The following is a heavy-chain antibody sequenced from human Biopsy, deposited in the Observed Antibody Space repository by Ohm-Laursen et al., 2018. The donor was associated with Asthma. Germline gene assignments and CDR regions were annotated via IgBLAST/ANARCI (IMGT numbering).Heavy chain of an antibody. D-gene: IGHD3-3*02. CDR2: IKHDGTEK. V-gene: IGHV3-7*01. Sequence: SLRLSCAASGFTFGDYWMSWVRQVPGEWLEWVANIKHDGTEKNHVDSLKGRFTISRDNAKNSLYLQMNSLRAEDTAVYYCARTFHFWSPYHAEHYQLWGQGTLVTVPS. CDR1: GFTFGDYW. CDR3: ARTFHFWSPYHAEHYQL. J-gene: IGHJ1*01.